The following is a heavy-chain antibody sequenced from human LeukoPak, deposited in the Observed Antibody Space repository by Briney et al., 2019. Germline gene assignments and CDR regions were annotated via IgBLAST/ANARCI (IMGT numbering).Heavy chain of an antibody. V-gene: IGHV1-2*02. J-gene: IGHJ4*02. CDR3: ARDDYGGHSAGY. CDR1: GYTFTGYY. Sequence: GASVKVSCKASGYTFTGYYIHWVRQAPGQGLEWMGWINPNSGGTNYAQKFQGRVTMTRDTSISTHYMELSGLRSDDTAVYYCARDDYGGHSAGYWGQGTLVTVS. CDR2: INPNSGGT. D-gene: IGHD4-23*01.